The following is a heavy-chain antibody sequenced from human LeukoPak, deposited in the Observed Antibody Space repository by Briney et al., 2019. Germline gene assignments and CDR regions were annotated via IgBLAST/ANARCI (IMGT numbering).Heavy chain of an antibody. D-gene: IGHD3-10*01. Sequence: SETLSLTCSVSGGSITSSSYYWSWIRQPPEKGLEWIGSIYYTGSTHYNPSLKSRVTISVDTSKNQFSLKLSSVTAADTAVYYCAREAYGSGSDYRFGTNNWFDPWGQGTLVTVSS. V-gene: IGHV4-39*07. J-gene: IGHJ5*02. CDR1: GGSITSSSYY. CDR3: AREAYGSGSDYRFGTNNWFDP. CDR2: IYYTGST.